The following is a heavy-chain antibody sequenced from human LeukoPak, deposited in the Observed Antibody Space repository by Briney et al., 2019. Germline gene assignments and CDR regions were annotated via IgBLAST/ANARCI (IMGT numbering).Heavy chain of an antibody. V-gene: IGHV4-39*01. J-gene: IGHJ5*02. CDR2: IYYSGST. CDR3: ARHEYSGSYYGLSWFDP. Sequence: KPSETLSLTCTVSGGSINSSGYYWGWIRQPPGKGLEWIASIYYSGSTYYKPSLKSRVTISVDPSKNQLSLKLSSLTAADTAVYYCARHEYSGSYYGLSWFDPWGQGTLVTVSS. D-gene: IGHD1-26*01. CDR1: GGSINSSGYY.